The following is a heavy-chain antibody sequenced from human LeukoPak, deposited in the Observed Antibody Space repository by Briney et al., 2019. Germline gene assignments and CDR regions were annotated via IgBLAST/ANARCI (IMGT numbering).Heavy chain of an antibody. CDR3: ARANITMVRGVTLIAAEYFQH. CDR2: MNPNSGNT. J-gene: IGHJ1*01. V-gene: IGHV1-8*01. CDR1: GYTFTSYD. Sequence: GASVKVSCKASGYTFTSYDINWVRQATGQGLEWMGWMNPNSGNTGYAQKFQGRVTMTRNTSISTAYMELSSLRSEDTAVYYCARANITMVRGVTLIAAEYFQHWGQGTLVTVSS. D-gene: IGHD3-10*01.